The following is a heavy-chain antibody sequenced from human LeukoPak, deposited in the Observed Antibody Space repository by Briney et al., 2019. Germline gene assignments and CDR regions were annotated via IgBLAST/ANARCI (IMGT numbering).Heavy chain of an antibody. CDR3: ARGGYYYDSSGYSHLPDY. V-gene: IGHV1-69*13. CDR2: IIPIVGTT. Sequence: ASVKVSCKASGGTFSSYAFSWVRQAPGQGLEWMVGIIPIVGTTNYAQMFQGRVTITADESTSTAYMELSSLRSEDTAVYYCARGGYYYDSSGYSHLPDYWGQGTLVTVSA. J-gene: IGHJ4*02. D-gene: IGHD3-22*01. CDR1: GGTFSSYA.